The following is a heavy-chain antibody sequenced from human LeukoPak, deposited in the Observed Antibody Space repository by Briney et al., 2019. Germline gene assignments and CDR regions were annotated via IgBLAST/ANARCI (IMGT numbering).Heavy chain of an antibody. CDR1: GGFFSGYY. Sequence: PSETLSLTCAVYGGFFSGYYWSWIRQPPGKGLEWIGEINHSGSTNYNPSLKSRVTISVDTSKNQFSLKLSSVTAADTAVYYCARDPRATYYDILTGFDYWGQGTLVTVSS. D-gene: IGHD3-9*01. J-gene: IGHJ4*02. V-gene: IGHV4-34*01. CDR2: INHSGST. CDR3: ARDPRATYYDILTGFDY.